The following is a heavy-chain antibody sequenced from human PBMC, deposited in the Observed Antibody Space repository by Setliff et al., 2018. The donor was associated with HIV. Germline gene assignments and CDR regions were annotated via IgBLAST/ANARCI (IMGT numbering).Heavy chain of an antibody. CDR3: ARGHYFKDV. CDR1: GFTFSSYE. J-gene: IGHJ6*02. D-gene: IGHD3-22*01. CDR2: ISGSGSAM. V-gene: IGHV3-48*03. Sequence: PGESLRLSCAASGFTFSSYEMNWVRQAPGKGLEWVSYISGSGSAMYYADSVEGRFTISRDNAKNSLYLQMNSLRAEDTAVYHCARGHYFKDVWGQGTTVTVSS.